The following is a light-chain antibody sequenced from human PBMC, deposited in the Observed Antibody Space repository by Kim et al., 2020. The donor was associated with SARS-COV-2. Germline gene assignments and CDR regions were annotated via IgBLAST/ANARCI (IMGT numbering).Light chain of an antibody. CDR2: RNN. CDR1: SSTIGRNY. V-gene: IGLV1-47*01. J-gene: IGLJ3*02. Sequence: GQRVTISCSGSSSTIGRNYLYWYQQLPGPAPKLLIYRNNQRPSGVPDRFSGSKSDTSASLVISGLQSEDEADYYCAVWDDSLSAWVFGGGTRLTVL. CDR3: AVWDDSLSAWV.